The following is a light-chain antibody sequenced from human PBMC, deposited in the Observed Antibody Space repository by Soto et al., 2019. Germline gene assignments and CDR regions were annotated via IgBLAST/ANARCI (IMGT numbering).Light chain of an antibody. CDR2: KAS. CDR3: LQDYSYPRT. V-gene: IGKV1-6*01. CDR1: QGIRND. Sequence: IQMTPSPSSLSASVGDRVTITCRASQGIRNDLGWYQQKPGKAPKLLIYKASSLESGVPSRFSGSGSGADFTLTISRLQPEDFASYYCLQDYSYPRTFGPGTKV. J-gene: IGKJ1*01.